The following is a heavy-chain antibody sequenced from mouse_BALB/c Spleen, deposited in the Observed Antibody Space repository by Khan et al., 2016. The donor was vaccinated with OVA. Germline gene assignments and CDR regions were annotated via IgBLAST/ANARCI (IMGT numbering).Heavy chain of an antibody. Sequence: VQLQESGTELAKPGASVKLSCKASGYTFTDYYITWVKQRTGQGLEWIGEIYPGSGTTYYNEKFKGKATLTADKSSNTAYMQLSSLTSEDSAVYFCARMDTTSLDYWGQGTTLTVSS. CDR1: GYTFTDYY. D-gene: IGHD2-3*01. J-gene: IGHJ2*01. V-gene: IGHV1-77*01. CDR2: IYPGSGTT. CDR3: ARMDTTSLDY.